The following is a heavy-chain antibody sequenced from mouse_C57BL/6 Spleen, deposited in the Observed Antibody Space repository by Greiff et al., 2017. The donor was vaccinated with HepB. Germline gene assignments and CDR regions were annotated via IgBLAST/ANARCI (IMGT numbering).Heavy chain of an antibody. D-gene: IGHD2-1*01. V-gene: IGHV1-76*01. Sequence: VQVVESGAELVRPGASVKLSCKASGYTFTDYYINWVKQRPGQGLEWIARIYPGSGNTYYNEKFKGKATLTAEKSSSTAYMQLSSLTSEDSAVYFCARRGGNYNYFDYWGQGTTLTVSS. CDR2: IYPGSGNT. J-gene: IGHJ2*01. CDR1: GYTFTDYY. CDR3: ARRGGNYNYFDY.